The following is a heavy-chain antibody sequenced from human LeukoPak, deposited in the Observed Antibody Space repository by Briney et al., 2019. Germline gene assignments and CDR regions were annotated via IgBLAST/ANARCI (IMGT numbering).Heavy chain of an antibody. V-gene: IGHV1-69*13. CDR3: AREAGTTVFSLDAFDI. CDR2: IIPIFGTA. J-gene: IGHJ3*02. Sequence: SVKVSCKASGGTFSSYAISWVRQAPGQGLEWMGGIIPIFGTANYAQKFQGRVTITADESTSTAYMELSSLRSEDTAVYYCAREAGTTVFSLDAFDIWGQGTMVTVSS. CDR1: GGTFSSYA. D-gene: IGHD1-1*01.